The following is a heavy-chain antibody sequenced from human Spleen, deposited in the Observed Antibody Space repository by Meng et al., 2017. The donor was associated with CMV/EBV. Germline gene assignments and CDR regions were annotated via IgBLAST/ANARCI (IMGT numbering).Heavy chain of an antibody. J-gene: IGHJ3*02. V-gene: IGHV3-33*06. CDR3: AKSYTRAWAGWAFNI. CDR2: IWNDGTTK. Sequence: GESLKISCAASGFTFSNYGMHWVRQAPGKGLEWVAAIWNDGTTKQYADFVQGRITISRDNSKDTLYLQINSLGVEDTAFYYCAKSYTRAWAGWAFNIWGQGTLVTVSS. D-gene: IGHD1-26*01. CDR1: GFTFSNYG.